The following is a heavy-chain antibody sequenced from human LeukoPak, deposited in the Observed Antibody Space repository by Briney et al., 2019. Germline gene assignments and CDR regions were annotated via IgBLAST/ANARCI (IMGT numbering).Heavy chain of an antibody. J-gene: IGHJ5*02. D-gene: IGHD3-3*01. CDR1: DGSISGYY. Sequence: PSETLSLTCTVSDGSISGYYWNWIRQPPGAGLEWVGGLHYNGSSLYNPYLKSRVTISVDRSKNQLSLKLTSVTAADTAVYFCARGHDSEKIGAWGQGTLVTVSS. CDR3: ARGHDSEKIGA. V-gene: IGHV4-59*01. CDR2: LHYNGSS.